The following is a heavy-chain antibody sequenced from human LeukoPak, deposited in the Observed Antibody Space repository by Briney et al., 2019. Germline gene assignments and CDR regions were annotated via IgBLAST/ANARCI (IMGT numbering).Heavy chain of an antibody. V-gene: IGHV4-59*08. J-gene: IGHJ4*02. Sequence: PSETLSLTCSISGGSISRYYWSWIRQPPGKGLEWIGYIYYSGSTNYNPSLKSRVTISVDTSKSQFSLKLSSVTAAGTAVYFCAGYHAYGVTTPPLGYWGQGTLVTVSS. CDR2: IYYSGST. D-gene: IGHD4-17*01. CDR1: GGSISRYY. CDR3: AGYHAYGVTTPPLGY.